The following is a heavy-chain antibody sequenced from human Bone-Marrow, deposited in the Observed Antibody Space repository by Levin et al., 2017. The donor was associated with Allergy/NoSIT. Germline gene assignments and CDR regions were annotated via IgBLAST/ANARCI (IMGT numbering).Heavy chain of an antibody. V-gene: IGHV3-9*01. J-gene: IGHJ4*02. CDR1: GFTFDDYA. Sequence: PGGSLRLSCAASGFTFDDYAMHWVRQAPGKGLEWVSGISWNSGSIGYADSVKGRFTISRDNAKNSLYLQMNSLRAEDTALYYCAKDRDKAASDGFDYWGQGTLVTVSS. D-gene: IGHD6-13*01. CDR3: AKDRDKAASDGFDY. CDR2: ISWNSGSI.